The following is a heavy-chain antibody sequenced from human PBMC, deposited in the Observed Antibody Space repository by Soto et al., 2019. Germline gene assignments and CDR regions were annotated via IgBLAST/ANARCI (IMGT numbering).Heavy chain of an antibody. Sequence: SETLSLTCTLSAGSITNTSYYWGWIRQPPGNGLEWMGSIYYSGTTYNNPSLKSRVTMSIDTSKTQFSLKLSSVTAADTAVYYGASDRLTKYGERHLYYFDYWGQGALVTVSS. CDR3: ASDRLTKYGERHLYYFDY. CDR2: IYYSGTT. V-gene: IGHV4-39*01. CDR1: AGSITNTSYY. J-gene: IGHJ4*02. D-gene: IGHD3-3*01.